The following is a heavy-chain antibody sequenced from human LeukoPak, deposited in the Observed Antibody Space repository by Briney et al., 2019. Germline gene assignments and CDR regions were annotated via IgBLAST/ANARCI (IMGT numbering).Heavy chain of an antibody. V-gene: IGHV3-53*01. Sequence: PGGSLRLSCAASGFAVSSNYMSWVRQAPGKGLEWVSVIYSGGSTYYADSVKGRFTISRDNSKNTLCLQMNSLRAEDTAVYYCARELSSWYFDYWGQGTLVTVSS. J-gene: IGHJ4*02. D-gene: IGHD6-13*01. CDR3: ARELSSWYFDY. CDR2: IYSGGST. CDR1: GFAVSSNY.